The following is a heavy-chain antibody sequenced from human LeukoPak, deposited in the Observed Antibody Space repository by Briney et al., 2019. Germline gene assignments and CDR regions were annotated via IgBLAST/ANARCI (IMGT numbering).Heavy chain of an antibody. CDR1: GFTFSSYA. CDR3: AKDPLLGQDIVVVVAATFDY. D-gene: IGHD2-15*01. Sequence: GGSLRLSCAASGFTFSSYAMSWVRQAPGKGLEWVSAISGSGGSTYYADSVKGRFTISRDNSKNTLYLQMNSLRAEDTAVYYCAKDPLLGQDIVVVVAATFDYWGQGTLVTVSS. CDR2: ISGSGGST. V-gene: IGHV3-23*01. J-gene: IGHJ4*02.